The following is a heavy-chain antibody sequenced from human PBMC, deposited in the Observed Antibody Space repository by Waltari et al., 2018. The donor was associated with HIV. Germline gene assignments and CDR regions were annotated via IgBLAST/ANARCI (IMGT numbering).Heavy chain of an antibody. CDR1: GGSISSGSYY. D-gene: IGHD5-18*01. Sequence: QVQLQESGPGLVKPSQTLSLTCTVSGGSISSGSYYWSWIRQPAGKGLEWIGRIYTSGITHSNPALKSRVTISVDTSKNQFSLKLSSVTAADTAVYYCARRGIQLWFYAFDIWGQGTMVTVSS. V-gene: IGHV4-61*02. J-gene: IGHJ3*02. CDR3: ARRGIQLWFYAFDI. CDR2: IYTSGIT.